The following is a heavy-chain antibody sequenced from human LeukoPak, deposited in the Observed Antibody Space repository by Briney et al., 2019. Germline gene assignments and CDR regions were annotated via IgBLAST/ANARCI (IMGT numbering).Heavy chain of an antibody. CDR1: GFTFSNAW. CDR2: IKSKTDGGTT. Sequence: GGPLRLSCAASGFTFSNAWMSWVRQAPGKGLEWVGRIKSKTDGGTTDYAAPVKGRFTISRDDSKNTLYLQMNSLKTEDTAVYYCTTDPLFKDFDYWGQGTLVTVSS. J-gene: IGHJ4*02. V-gene: IGHV3-15*01. CDR3: TTDPLFKDFDY.